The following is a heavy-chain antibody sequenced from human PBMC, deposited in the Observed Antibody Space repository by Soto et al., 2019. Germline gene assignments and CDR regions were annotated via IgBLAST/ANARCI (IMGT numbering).Heavy chain of an antibody. V-gene: IGHV3-11*01. CDR2: ISSGGSTI. CDR1: GFTFSDSY. J-gene: IGHJ4*02. D-gene: IGHD4-17*01. Sequence: QVQLVESGGGLVKPGGSLRLSCAASGFTFSDSYMSWIRQAPGKGLEWVSYISSGGSTIYYADSVNGRFTISRDNAKNSLYLQMNSLRAEDTAVYYCARDVDYGGNSGYWKFDYWGQGTLVTVSS. CDR3: ARDVDYGGNSGYWKFDY.